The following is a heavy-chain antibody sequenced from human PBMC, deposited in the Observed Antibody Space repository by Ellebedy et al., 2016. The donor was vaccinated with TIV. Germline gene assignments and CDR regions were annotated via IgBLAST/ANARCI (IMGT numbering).Heavy chain of an antibody. Sequence: ASVKVSCXASGYTFTGYYMHWVRQAPRQGLEWMGWINPNSGGTNYAQKFQGWVTMTRDTSISTAYMELSRLRSDDTAVYYCARDPRASYCGGDCTPAPWFDPWGQGTLVTVSS. D-gene: IGHD2-21*02. CDR3: ARDPRASYCGGDCTPAPWFDP. V-gene: IGHV1-2*04. CDR1: GYTFTGYY. J-gene: IGHJ5*02. CDR2: INPNSGGT.